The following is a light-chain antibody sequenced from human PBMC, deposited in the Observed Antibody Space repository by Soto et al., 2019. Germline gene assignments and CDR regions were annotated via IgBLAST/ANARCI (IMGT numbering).Light chain of an antibody. CDR2: GTS. Sequence: ETVLTQSPGTLSLSPGERATLSCRASQSVSTTYLAWYQQKPGQSPRLLIYGTSNRATGIPDRFSGSGSGTDFTLTISRLEPEDFALYYCQQYAMSRWTFGQGTKVEVK. J-gene: IGKJ1*01. V-gene: IGKV3-20*01. CDR3: QQYAMSRWT. CDR1: QSVSTTY.